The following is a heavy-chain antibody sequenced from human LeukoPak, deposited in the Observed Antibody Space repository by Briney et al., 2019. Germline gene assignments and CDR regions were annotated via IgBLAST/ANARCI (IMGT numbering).Heavy chain of an antibody. CDR3: ARRRPVGYCSGGSCYPRDY. CDR1: GYTFTGYY. D-gene: IGHD2-15*01. Sequence: ASVKVSCKASGYTFTGYYMHWVRQAPGQGLEWMGWINPNSGGTNYAQKFQGRVTMTRDTAISTAYMELSRLRSDDTAVYYCARRRPVGYCSGGSCYPRDYWGQGTLVTVSS. J-gene: IGHJ4*02. CDR2: INPNSGGT. V-gene: IGHV1-2*02.